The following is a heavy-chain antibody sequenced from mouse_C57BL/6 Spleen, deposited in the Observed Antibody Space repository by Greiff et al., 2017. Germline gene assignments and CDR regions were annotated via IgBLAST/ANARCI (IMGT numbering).Heavy chain of an antibody. J-gene: IGHJ4*01. CDR2: IDPSDSYT. D-gene: IGHD1-1*01. CDR3: AREGVLRNYAMDY. Sequence: VQLQQPGAELVKPGASVKLSCKASGYTFTSYWMQWVKQRPGQGLEWIGEIDPSDSYTNYNQKFKGKATLTVDTSSSTAYMQLSSLTSEDSAVYYCAREGVLRNYAMDYWGQGTSVTVSS. V-gene: IGHV1-50*01. CDR1: GYTFTSYW.